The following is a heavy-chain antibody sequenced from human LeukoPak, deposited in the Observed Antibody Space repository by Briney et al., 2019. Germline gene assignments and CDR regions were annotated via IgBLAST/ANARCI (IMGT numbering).Heavy chain of an antibody. D-gene: IGHD6-19*01. CDR1: GFTVSSNY. Sequence: GGSLRLSCAASGFTVSSNYMNWVRQAPGKGLEWVAVISYDGSNKYYADSVKGRFTISRDNSKNTLYLQMDSLRAEDTAVYYCARDRNRGSSGWYFFDYWGQGTLVTVSS. J-gene: IGHJ4*02. CDR2: ISYDGSNK. CDR3: ARDRNRGSSGWYFFDY. V-gene: IGHV3-30-3*01.